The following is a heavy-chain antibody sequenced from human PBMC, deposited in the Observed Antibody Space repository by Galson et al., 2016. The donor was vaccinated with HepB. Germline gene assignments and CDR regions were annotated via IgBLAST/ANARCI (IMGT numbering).Heavy chain of an antibody. CDR3: ATPKGLKPPYDILTGYYDWYFDL. Sequence: SVKVSCKASGGTFSNNAFSWVRRAPGQGLEWMGGIIPIFGTTNYTQKFQGRVTITADESTSTAYMELSSLRSEDTAVYYCATPKGLKPPYDILTGYYDWYFDLWGRGTLVTVSS. CDR1: GGTFSNNA. D-gene: IGHD3-9*01. V-gene: IGHV1-69*13. CDR2: IIPIFGTT. J-gene: IGHJ2*01.